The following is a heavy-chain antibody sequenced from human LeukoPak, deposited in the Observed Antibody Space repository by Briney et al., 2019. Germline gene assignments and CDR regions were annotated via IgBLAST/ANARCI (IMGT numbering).Heavy chain of an antibody. CDR2: ISGSGGST. CDR3: AKESWRYDFWSGYFRFDY. J-gene: IGHJ4*02. Sequence: PGGSLRLSCAASGFTFSSYAMSWVRQAPGKGLEWVSAISGSGGSTYYADSVKGRFTISRDNSKNTLYLQMNSLRAEDTAVYYCAKESWRYDFWSGYFRFDYWGQGTLVTVSS. V-gene: IGHV3-23*01. CDR1: GFTFSSYA. D-gene: IGHD3-3*01.